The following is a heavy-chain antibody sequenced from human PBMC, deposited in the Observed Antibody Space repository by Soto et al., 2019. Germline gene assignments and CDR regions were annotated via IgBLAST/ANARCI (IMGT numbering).Heavy chain of an antibody. CDR2: IVVGSGNT. J-gene: IGHJ4*02. CDR3: AADRQCSRTRCYPYNFDY. D-gene: IGHD2-2*01. CDR1: GFTFSSSA. V-gene: IGHV1-58*01. Sequence: SVKVSCKASGFTFSSSAVKWVRQARGQRLEWIGWIVVGSGNTNYAQKFQERVTITRDMSTSTAYMELSSLRSEDTAVYYCAADRQCSRTRCYPYNFDYWGQGTLVTVSS.